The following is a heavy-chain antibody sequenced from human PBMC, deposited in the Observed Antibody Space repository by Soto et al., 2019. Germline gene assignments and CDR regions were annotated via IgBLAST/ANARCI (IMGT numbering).Heavy chain of an antibody. CDR2: IWHDGIDN. D-gene: IGHD3-10*01. CDR1: GFTFSSYG. CDR3: ARGRGITVRPEAAYFQH. V-gene: IGHV3-33*01. Sequence: GGSLRLSCAASGFTFSSYGMHWVRQAPGKGLEWVAVIWHDGIDNYYGDSVKGRFTISRDNSKNTLYLQMNSLRVEDTAVYYCARGRGITVRPEAAYFQHWGQGTLVTVSS. J-gene: IGHJ1*01.